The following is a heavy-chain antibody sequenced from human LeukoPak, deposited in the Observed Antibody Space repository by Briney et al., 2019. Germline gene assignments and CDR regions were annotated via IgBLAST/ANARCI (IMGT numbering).Heavy chain of an antibody. Sequence: PSEALSLTCTVSGDSIRSAGYYWSWVRQHPGTGLEWTGFLYYSGSTFYSPSLRSRLTISRDTSRNQFSLTLRSVTAADTAVYYCAGLVGRYSSGLYYYYFDYWGQGTLVTVSS. CDR3: AGLVGRYSSGLYYYYFDY. V-gene: IGHV4-31*03. CDR2: LYYSGST. CDR1: GDSIRSAGYY. D-gene: IGHD3-22*01. J-gene: IGHJ4*02.